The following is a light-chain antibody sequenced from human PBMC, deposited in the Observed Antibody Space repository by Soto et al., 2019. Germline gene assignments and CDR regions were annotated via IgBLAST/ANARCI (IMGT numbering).Light chain of an antibody. Sequence: EIVMTQSPVTLSVSPGERATLSCRASQNISRSLAWYQQKPGQAPRLLIYSTSSRATGIPDRFSGSGSGTEFTLTISSLQSEDFAVYYCQQYNNWPPATFGQGTKVDIK. V-gene: IGKV3D-15*01. CDR3: QQYNNWPPAT. CDR2: STS. J-gene: IGKJ1*01. CDR1: QNISRS.